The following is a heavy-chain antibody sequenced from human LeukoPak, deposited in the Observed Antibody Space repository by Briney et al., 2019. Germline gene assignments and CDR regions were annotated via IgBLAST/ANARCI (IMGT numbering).Heavy chain of an antibody. CDR1: GFTFSSYA. CDR2: ISYDGSNK. V-gene: IGHV3-30*01. Sequence: PGGSLRLSCAASGFTFSSYAMHWVRQAPGKGLERVAVISYDGSNKYYADSVKGRFTISRDNSKNTLYLQMNSLRAEDTAVYYCARDHSSWSDFDYWGQGTLVTVPS. CDR3: ARDHSSWSDFDY. D-gene: IGHD6-13*01. J-gene: IGHJ4*02.